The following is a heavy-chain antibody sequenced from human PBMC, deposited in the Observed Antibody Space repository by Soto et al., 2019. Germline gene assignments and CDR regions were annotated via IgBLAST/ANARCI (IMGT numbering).Heavy chain of an antibody. CDR3: ARDNLRRYSSSSGPNWFDP. J-gene: IGHJ5*02. D-gene: IGHD6-6*01. V-gene: IGHV4-31*03. CDR1: GGSISSGGYY. CDR2: IYYSGST. Sequence: ASETLSLTCTVSGGSISSGGYYWSWIRQHPGKGLEWIGYIYYSGSTYYNPSLKSRVTISVDTSKNQFSLKLSSVTAADTAVYYCARDNLRRYSSSSGPNWFDPWGQGTLVTVSS.